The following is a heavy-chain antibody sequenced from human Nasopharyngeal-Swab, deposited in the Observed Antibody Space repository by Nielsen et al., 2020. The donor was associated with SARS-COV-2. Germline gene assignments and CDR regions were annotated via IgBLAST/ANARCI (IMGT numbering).Heavy chain of an antibody. CDR3: ARVSPYGAPFDY. J-gene: IGHJ4*02. D-gene: IGHD4-17*01. CDR1: GFTFSSYA. V-gene: IGHV3-48*03. Sequence: GSLRLSCAASGFTFSSYAMHWVRQAPGKGLEWVSYISSSGSTIYYADSVKGRFTISRNNAKNSLYLQMNSLRAEDTAVYYCARVSPYGAPFDYWGQGTLVTVSS. CDR2: ISSSGSTI.